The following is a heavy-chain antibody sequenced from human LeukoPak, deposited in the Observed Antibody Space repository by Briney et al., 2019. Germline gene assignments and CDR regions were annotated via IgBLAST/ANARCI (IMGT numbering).Heavy chain of an antibody. D-gene: IGHD3-16*01. CDR1: GDSVSTNNVA. Sequence: SQTLSLTRAISGDSVSTNNVAWNWIRQSPSRGLEWLGRTYYRSKWYNDYAVSVKSRITINPDTSKNQFSLQLNSVTPDDTAMYYCAREDLGAAYFDFWGQGTLVTVSS. J-gene: IGHJ4*02. V-gene: IGHV6-1*01. CDR2: TYYRSKWYN. CDR3: AREDLGAAYFDF.